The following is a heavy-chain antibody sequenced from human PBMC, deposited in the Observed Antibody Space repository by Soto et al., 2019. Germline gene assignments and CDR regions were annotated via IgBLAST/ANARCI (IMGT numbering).Heavy chain of an antibody. CDR2: TYYRSKWYN. CDR3: ARDQGDTAMVSNWFDP. J-gene: IGHJ5*02. D-gene: IGHD5-18*01. CDR1: GDSVSSNSAA. Sequence: PSQTLSLTCAISGDSVSSNSAAWNWIRQSPSRGLEWLGRTYYRSKWYNDYAVSVKSRITINPDTSKNQFSLQLNSVTPEDTAVYYCARDQGDTAMVSNWFDPWGQGTLVTVSS. V-gene: IGHV6-1*01.